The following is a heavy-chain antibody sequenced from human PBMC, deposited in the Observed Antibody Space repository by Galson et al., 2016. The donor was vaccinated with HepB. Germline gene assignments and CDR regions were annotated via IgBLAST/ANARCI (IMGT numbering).Heavy chain of an antibody. CDR3: AREQLHDFADYGGAFDY. CDR2: ISYDGSKQ. CDR1: GFTFSSYA. D-gene: IGHD4-17*01. V-gene: IGHV3-30-3*01. J-gene: IGHJ4*02. Sequence: SLRLSCAASGFTFSSYALHWVRQAPGKGLEWVAVISYDGSKQYYADPVKGRFTISRDNSKNTLSLQMNSLRAEDTAVYYCAREQLHDFADYGGAFDYWGQGTLVTVSS.